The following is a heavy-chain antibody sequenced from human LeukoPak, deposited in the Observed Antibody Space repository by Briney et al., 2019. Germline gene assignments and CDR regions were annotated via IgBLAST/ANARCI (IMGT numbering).Heavy chain of an antibody. CDR2: IYYSGST. D-gene: IGHD6-13*01. V-gene: IGHV4-59*01. CDR1: GGSISSYY. Sequence: PSETLSLTCSVPGGSISSYYWSWIRQPPGKGLEWIGYIYYSGSTNYNPSLKSRVTISVDTSKNQFSLKLSSVTAADTAVYYCARVPGSRRYYFDYWGQGTLVTVSS. CDR3: ARVPGSRRYYFDY. J-gene: IGHJ4*02.